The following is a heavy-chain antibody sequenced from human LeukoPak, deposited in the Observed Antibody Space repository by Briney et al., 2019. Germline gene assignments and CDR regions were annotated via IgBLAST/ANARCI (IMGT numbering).Heavy chain of an antibody. CDR2: ISKSGGIT. V-gene: IGHV3-23*01. CDR3: AKAFKSAYDYGPTDS. D-gene: IGHD5-12*01. J-gene: IGHJ4*02. Sequence: GGSLRLSCAASGFSFTSYEMNWVRQAPGKGLEWVSTISKSGGITYYADSVKGRFTISRDNSKNTLYLQMDSPRVEDTAVYYCAKAFKSAYDYGPTDSWGQGTLVTVSS. CDR1: GFSFTSYE.